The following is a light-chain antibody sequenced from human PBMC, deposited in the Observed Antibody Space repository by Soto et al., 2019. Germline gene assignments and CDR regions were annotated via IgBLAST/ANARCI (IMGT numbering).Light chain of an antibody. CDR3: SSYAGSKSVL. J-gene: IGLJ2*01. CDR2: EVT. V-gene: IGLV2-8*01. Sequence: QSVLTQPPSASGSPGQSVTISCTGTSSDVGNYNYVSWYQQHPGKAPKVIIYEVTNRPSGVPDRFSGSKSGNTAPLTVSGLQAEDEADYFCSSYAGSKSVLFGGGTKLTVL. CDR1: SSDVGNYNY.